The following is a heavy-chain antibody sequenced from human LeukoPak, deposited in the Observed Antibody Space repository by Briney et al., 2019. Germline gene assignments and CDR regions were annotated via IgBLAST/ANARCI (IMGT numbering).Heavy chain of an antibody. D-gene: IGHD3-10*01. CDR2: IIPIFGTA. V-gene: IGHV1-69*13. CDR3: ARDSEASGSFDAFDI. CDR1: GGTFSSYA. J-gene: IGHJ3*02. Sequence: ASVKVSCKASGGTFSSYAISWVRQAPGQGLEWMGGIIPIFGTANYAQKFQGRVTITADESTSTAYVELSSLRSEDTAVYYCARDSEASGSFDAFDIWGQGTMVTVSS.